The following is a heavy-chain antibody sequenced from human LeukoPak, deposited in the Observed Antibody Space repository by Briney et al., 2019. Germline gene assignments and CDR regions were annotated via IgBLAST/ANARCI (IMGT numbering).Heavy chain of an antibody. CDR1: GFTFSSYA. D-gene: IGHD2-2*01. CDR3: ARDQRYCSSSSCPWEPFDY. J-gene: IGHJ4*02. Sequence: GGSLRLSCVASGFTFSSYAMSWVRQAPGKGLEWVANIKQDGSEKYYVDSVKGRFTISRDNAKNSLYLQMNSLRAEDTAVYYCARDQRYCSSSSCPWEPFDYWGQGTLVTVSS. V-gene: IGHV3-7*05. CDR2: IKQDGSEK.